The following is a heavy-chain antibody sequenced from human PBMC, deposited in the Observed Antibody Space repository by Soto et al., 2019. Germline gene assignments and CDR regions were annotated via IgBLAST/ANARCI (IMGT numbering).Heavy chain of an antibody. D-gene: IGHD4-17*01. Sequence: ESGGGLVKPGGSLRLSCAASGFTFSSYSMNWVRQAPGKGLEWVSSISSSSSYIYYADSVKGRFTISRDNAKNSLYLQMNSLRAEDTAVYYCARDDPHYGTLDYWGQGTLVTVSS. CDR2: ISSSSSYI. V-gene: IGHV3-21*01. CDR1: GFTFSSYS. CDR3: ARDDPHYGTLDY. J-gene: IGHJ4*02.